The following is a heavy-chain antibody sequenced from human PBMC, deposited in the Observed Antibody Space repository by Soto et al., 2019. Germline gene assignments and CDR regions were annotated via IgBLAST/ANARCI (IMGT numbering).Heavy chain of an antibody. CDR2: IKTKTNGATT. D-gene: IGHD3-3*01. V-gene: IGHV3-15*01. CDR3: TTTSIGLYFDH. Sequence: QLLESGGGLVKPGGSLRLSCTASGFSFSNAWMGWVRQAPGKGLEWVGRIKTKTNGATTDYAAPVQGRFSISRDDSKNTLFLQMDSLQTEDTAVYYCTTTSIGLYFDHWGQGTLFTVSS. J-gene: IGHJ4*02. CDR1: GFSFSNAW.